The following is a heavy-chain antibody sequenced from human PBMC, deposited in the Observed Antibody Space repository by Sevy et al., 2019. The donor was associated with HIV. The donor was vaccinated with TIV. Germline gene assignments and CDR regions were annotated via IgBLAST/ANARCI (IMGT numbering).Heavy chain of an antibody. D-gene: IGHD3-3*01. CDR2: IKQGGSEK. Sequence: GGSLRLSCAGSGFTFSSHWMSWVRQAPGKGLEWVANIKQGGSEKHYADSVKGRVTISRDDGKNAMFLQMNSLSDEDTAFYYCARDNGGYYKADTFDIWGQGTMVTVSS. CDR1: GFTFSSHW. V-gene: IGHV3-7*01. J-gene: IGHJ3*02. CDR3: ARDNGGYYKADTFDI.